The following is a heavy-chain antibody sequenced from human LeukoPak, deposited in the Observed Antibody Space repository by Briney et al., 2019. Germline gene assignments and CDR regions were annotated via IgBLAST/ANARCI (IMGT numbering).Heavy chain of an antibody. V-gene: IGHV1-2*02. CDR3: ARDHNWGPDY. Sequence: ASVRVSSKPSGYTFTDHYMHWVRQAPGKGLEWVGWIKPDSGGTHYSQKFQGRVTLTTDTSIRTAYMELGGLRSDDSAVYFCARDHNWGPDYWGQGTLVTVSS. CDR2: IKPDSGGT. CDR1: GYTFTDHY. J-gene: IGHJ4*02. D-gene: IGHD7-27*01.